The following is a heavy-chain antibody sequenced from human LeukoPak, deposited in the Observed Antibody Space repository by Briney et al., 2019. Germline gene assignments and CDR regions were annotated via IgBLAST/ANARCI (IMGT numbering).Heavy chain of an antibody. CDR1: GDSIIGYY. CDR3: ARRRYYDSTGYNPTYYFDY. J-gene: IGHJ4*02. Sequence: PSETLSLTCTVSGDSIIGYYWSWIRQPPGKRLEWIGYIYNTLDTTYNPSLESRVTISLDVSNKQLSLRLSSVTAADTAVYYCARRRYYDSTGYNPTYYFDYWGQGILVTVSS. V-gene: IGHV4-59*01. CDR2: IYNTLDT. D-gene: IGHD3-22*01.